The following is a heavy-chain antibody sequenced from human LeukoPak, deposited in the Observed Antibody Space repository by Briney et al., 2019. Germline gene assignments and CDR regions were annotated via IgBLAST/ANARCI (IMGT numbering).Heavy chain of an antibody. CDR2: ISAYNGNT. D-gene: IGHD6-13*01. CDR3: ARRSISAAAGTNWFDP. J-gene: IGHJ5*02. CDR1: GYTFKNYD. Sequence: GASVKVSCKASGYTFKNYDINWVRQATGQGLEWMGWISAYNGNTNYAQKFQGRVTMTRDTSISTAYMELSRLRSDDTAVYYCARRSISAAAGTNWFDPWGQGTLVTVSS. V-gene: IGHV1-2*02.